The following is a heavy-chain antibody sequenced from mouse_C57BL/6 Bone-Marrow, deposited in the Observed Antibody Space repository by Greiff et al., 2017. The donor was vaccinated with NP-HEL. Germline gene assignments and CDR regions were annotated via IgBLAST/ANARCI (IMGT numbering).Heavy chain of an antibody. D-gene: IGHD1-1*01. CDR3: AIGHYYGSPDWYFDV. J-gene: IGHJ1*03. CDR1: GYTFTSYW. CDR2: IHPSDSDT. V-gene: IGHV1-74*01. Sequence: QVQLKQPGAELVKPGASVKVSCKASGYTFTSYWMHWVKQRPGQGLEWIGRIHPSDSDTNYNQKFKGKATLTVDKSSSTAYMQLSSLTSEDSAVYYCAIGHYYGSPDWYFDVWGTGTTVTVSS.